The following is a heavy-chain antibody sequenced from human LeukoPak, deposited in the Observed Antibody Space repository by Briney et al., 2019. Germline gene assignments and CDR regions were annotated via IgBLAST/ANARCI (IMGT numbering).Heavy chain of an antibody. D-gene: IGHD1-20*01. J-gene: IGHJ6*03. CDR2: INSDGSST. CDR1: GFTFSSYW. Sequence: AGGSLRLSCAASGFTFSSYWMHWARQAPGKVLVWVSRINSDGSSTSYADSVKGRFTISRDNAKNTLYLQMNSLRAEDTAVYYCARVRYNWNDVRPVVSNYYYYMDVWGKGTTVTVSS. CDR3: ARVRYNWNDVRPVVSNYYYYMDV. V-gene: IGHV3-74*01.